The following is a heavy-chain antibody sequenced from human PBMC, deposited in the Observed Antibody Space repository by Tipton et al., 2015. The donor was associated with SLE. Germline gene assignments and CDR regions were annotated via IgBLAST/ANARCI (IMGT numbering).Heavy chain of an antibody. CDR1: GGSISSGSYY. Sequence: LRLSCTVSGGSISSGSYYWSWIRQPAGKGLEWIGHIYTSGSTNYNPSLKSRVTISVDTSKNQFSLKLSSVTAADTAVYYCARDPDSSGFDYWGQGTLVTVSS. CDR2: IYTSGST. CDR3: ARDPDSSGFDY. J-gene: IGHJ4*02. D-gene: IGHD3-22*01. V-gene: IGHV4-61*09.